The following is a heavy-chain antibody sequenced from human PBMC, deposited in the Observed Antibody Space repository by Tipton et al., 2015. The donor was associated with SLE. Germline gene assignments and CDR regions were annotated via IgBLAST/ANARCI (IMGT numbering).Heavy chain of an antibody. CDR1: GYTSPNYG. J-gene: IGHJ4*02. D-gene: IGHD5-12*01. CDR2: VSAYTGTT. CDR3: ARSIVATTDFDF. V-gene: IGHV1-18*01. Sequence: QLVQSGAEVKKPGASVKVSCKASGYTSPNYGISWVRQAPGQGLEWVGWVSAYTGTTNYAQKFQGRVTMTADTSTKTAYMELRSLRSDDTAVYYCARSIVATTDFDFWGQGTLVTVSS.